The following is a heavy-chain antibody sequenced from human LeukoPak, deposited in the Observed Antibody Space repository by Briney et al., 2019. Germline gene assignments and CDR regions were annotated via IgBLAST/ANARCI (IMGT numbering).Heavy chain of an antibody. Sequence: PSETLSLTCTVSGGSISSYYWSWIRQPPGKGLEWTGYIYDTGSTNYNPSLKSRVTISVDTSKNQFSLKLSSVTAADTAVYYCARESYYYDSSGYTFDFWGQGTLVTVSS. J-gene: IGHJ4*02. CDR1: GGSISSYY. CDR2: IYDTGST. CDR3: ARESYYYDSSGYTFDF. V-gene: IGHV4-59*01. D-gene: IGHD3-22*01.